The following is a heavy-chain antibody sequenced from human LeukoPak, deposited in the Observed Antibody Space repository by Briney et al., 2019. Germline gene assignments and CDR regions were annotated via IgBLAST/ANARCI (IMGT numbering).Heavy chain of an antibody. D-gene: IGHD3-22*01. CDR2: ISAYNGNT. CDR1: GYTFTSYG. Sequence: ASVKVSCKASGYTFTSYGISWVRQAPGQGLEWMGWISAYNGNTNYAQKLQGRVTMTTDTSTSTAYMELRSLRSDDTAVYYCARADSSGFGYYYYGMDVWGQGTTVTVSS. J-gene: IGHJ6*02. CDR3: ARADSSGFGYYYYGMDV. V-gene: IGHV1-18*01.